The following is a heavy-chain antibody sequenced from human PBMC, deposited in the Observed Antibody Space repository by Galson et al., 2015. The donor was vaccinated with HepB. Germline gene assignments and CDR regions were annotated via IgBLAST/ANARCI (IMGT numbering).Heavy chain of an antibody. D-gene: IGHD6-19*01. J-gene: IGHJ6*03. V-gene: IGHV1-8*01. Sequence: SVKVSCKASGYTFTSYDINWVRQATGQGLEWMGWMNPNSGNTGYAQKFQGRVTMTRNTSISTAYMELSSLRSEDTAVYYCARDSVAGHYYYYYMDVWGKGTTVTVSS. CDR2: MNPNSGNT. CDR3: ARDSVAGHYYYYYMDV. CDR1: GYTFTSYD.